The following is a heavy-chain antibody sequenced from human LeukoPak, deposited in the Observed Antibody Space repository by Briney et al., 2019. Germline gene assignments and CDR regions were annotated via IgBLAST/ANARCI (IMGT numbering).Heavy chain of an antibody. CDR2: ISGSGGST. J-gene: IGHJ6*03. D-gene: IGHD3-10*01. CDR1: GLTFSSYA. V-gene: IGHV3-23*01. Sequence: PGGSLRLSCAASGLTFSSYAMSWVRQAPGKGLEWVSAISGSGGSTYYADSVKGRFTISRDNAKNSLYLQMNSLRAEDTAVYYCARSLRGAYYFYMDVWGKGTTVTVSS. CDR3: ARSLRGAYYFYMDV.